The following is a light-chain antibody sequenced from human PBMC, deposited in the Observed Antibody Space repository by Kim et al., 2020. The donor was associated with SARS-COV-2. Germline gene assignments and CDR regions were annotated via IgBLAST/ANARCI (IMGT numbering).Light chain of an antibody. J-gene: IGLJ3*02. Sequence: HSVLTQPPSTSGTPGQTVTISCSGNRSNVGAKSVFWYQQLPGAAPQLLIHSDNKRPSGVPARFSGSKSGTSASLVITGLQPEDEGAYYCAAWDDSLTGFWVFGGGTQLTVL. CDR1: RSNVGAKS. V-gene: IGLV1-44*01. CDR3: AAWDDSLTGFWV. CDR2: SDN.